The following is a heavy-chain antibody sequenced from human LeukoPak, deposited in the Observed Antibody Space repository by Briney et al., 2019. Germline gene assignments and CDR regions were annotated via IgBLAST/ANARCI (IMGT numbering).Heavy chain of an antibody. CDR1: GDSVSSGSYY. CDR3: ARRQYHYYGMDV. D-gene: IGHD2-2*01. Sequence: SETLSLTCNVSGDSVSSGSYYWSWIRQPPGKGLEWIGYIYYSGSTNYNSSLKSRVTMSVDTSKNQFSLNLSSVTAADTAVYYCARRQYHYYGMDVWGQETTVTVSS. J-gene: IGHJ6*02. CDR2: IYYSGST. V-gene: IGHV4-61*01.